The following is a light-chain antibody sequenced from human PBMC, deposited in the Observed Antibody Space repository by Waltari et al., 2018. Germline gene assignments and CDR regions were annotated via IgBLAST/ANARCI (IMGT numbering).Light chain of an antibody. Sequence: QPVLTQPTSLSASPGASARLTCTLRSGISIGRSRIFWYQVKPGRPPRYLLNYYSDSENHRGVGVPSRFSGSKDVSANAGVFLVSGLQSEDEADYYCLLWHNNTGVFGGGTRLTVL. CDR1: SGISIGRSR. V-gene: IGLV5-39*01. CDR3: LLWHNNTGV. CDR2: YYSDSEN. J-gene: IGLJ3*02.